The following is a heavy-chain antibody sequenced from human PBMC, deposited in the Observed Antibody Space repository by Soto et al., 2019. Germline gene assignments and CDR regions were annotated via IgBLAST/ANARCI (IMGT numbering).Heavy chain of an antibody. D-gene: IGHD3-10*01. J-gene: IGHJ4*02. CDR1: GFPFSSSD. CDR2: ISGSGGRT. V-gene: IGHV3-23*01. Sequence: EQLLESGGGLAQPGGSLRLSCAASGFPFSSSDMSWVRQAPGKGLEWVSGISGSGGRTYYADSVKGRFTISRDNSKKTLYLQMTSLTAEDSATYFCARGSTDSYPGSRIFDFWGRGTLVTVSS. CDR3: ARGSTDSYPGSRIFDF.